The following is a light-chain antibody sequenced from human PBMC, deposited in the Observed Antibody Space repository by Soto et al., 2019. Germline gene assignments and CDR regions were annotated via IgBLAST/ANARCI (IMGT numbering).Light chain of an antibody. CDR3: QHSSRLPTP. Sequence: WRGERDTIKCRASQDIASYLAWYQQKKGNAPKILIYAASTLHSGVPSRFSGCGSGTHITLAISILQPDDPLTHYCQHSSRLPTPFCQGTRLEIK. CDR2: AAS. V-gene: IGKV1-8*01. CDR1: QDIASY. J-gene: IGKJ5*01.